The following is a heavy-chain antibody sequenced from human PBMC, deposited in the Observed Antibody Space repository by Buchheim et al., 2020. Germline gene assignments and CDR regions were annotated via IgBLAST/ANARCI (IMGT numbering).Heavy chain of an antibody. CDR3: ARDGVMIFGVVITTYYFDY. CDR2: INPSGGST. CDR1: GYTFTSYY. J-gene: IGHJ4*02. Sequence: QVQLVQSGAEVKKPGASVKVSCKASGYTFTSYYMHWVRQAPGQGLEWMGIINPSGGSTSYAQKFQGRVTMTRDTSTSTVYMELSSLRSEDTAVYYCARDGVMIFGVVITTYYFDYWGQGTL. V-gene: IGHV1-46*01. D-gene: IGHD3-3*01.